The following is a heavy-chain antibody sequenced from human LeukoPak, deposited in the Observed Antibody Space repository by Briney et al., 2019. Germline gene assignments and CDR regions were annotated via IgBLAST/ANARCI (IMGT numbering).Heavy chain of an antibody. CDR3: ARGYDYVWGNYRDYFDY. CDR2: IHTSGNT. CDR1: GGSISSGSYC. J-gene: IGHJ4*02. Sequence: PSETLSLTCTVSGGSISSGSYCWSWIRQPAGKGLEWIGHIHTSGNTNYNSSLKSRVTISVDTSKNQFSLKLSSVTAADTAVYYCARGYDYVWGNYRDYFDYWGQGTLVTVSS. D-gene: IGHD3-16*02. V-gene: IGHV4-61*09.